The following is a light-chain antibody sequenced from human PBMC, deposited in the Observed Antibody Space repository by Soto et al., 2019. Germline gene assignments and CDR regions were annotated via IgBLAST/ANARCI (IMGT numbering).Light chain of an antibody. CDR1: QSVSSN. J-gene: IGKJ1*01. CDR3: QQYNNWPRT. CDR2: GAS. Sequence: ETVMTQSPVTLSVSPGERATLSCRASQSVSSNLAWYQQKPGQAPRLLIYGASTRATGIPARFSGSGSGTAFTLTISSLQSEDFAVYYCQQYNNWPRTFGQGTKVEIK. V-gene: IGKV3D-15*01.